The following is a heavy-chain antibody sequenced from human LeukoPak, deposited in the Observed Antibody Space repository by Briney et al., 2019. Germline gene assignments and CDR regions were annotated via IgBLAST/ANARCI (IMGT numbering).Heavy chain of an antibody. Sequence: GGSLRLSCAASGFTFTSYDMNWVRQAPGKGLEWVSYISSSGSTIYYADSVKGRFTISRDNAKNTLYLQMNSLRVEDTAVYYCAKGGSDTTYGHVDYWGQGTLVTVSS. D-gene: IGHD2-21*01. CDR1: GFTFTSYD. CDR3: AKGGSDTTYGHVDY. V-gene: IGHV3-48*03. J-gene: IGHJ4*02. CDR2: ISSSGSTI.